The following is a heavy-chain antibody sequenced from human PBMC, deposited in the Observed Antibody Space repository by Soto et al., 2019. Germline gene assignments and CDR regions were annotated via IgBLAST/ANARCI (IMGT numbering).Heavy chain of an antibody. CDR2: ISSSSSTI. CDR1: GFTFSSYS. J-gene: IGHJ6*02. CDR3: ARADRGYAHGYYHYGMVV. V-gene: IGHV3-48*01. Sequence: EVQLVESGGGLVQPGGSLRLSCAASGFTFSSYSMNWVRQAPGKGLEWVSYISSSSSTIYYADSVKGRFTISRDNAKNSLYLQMSSLRAEDTAVYYCARADRGYAHGYYHYGMVVWGQATTVTVSS. D-gene: IGHD5-12*01.